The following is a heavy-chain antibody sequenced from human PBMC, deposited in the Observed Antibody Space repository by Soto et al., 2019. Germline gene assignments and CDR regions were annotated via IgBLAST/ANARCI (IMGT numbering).Heavy chain of an antibody. D-gene: IGHD6-19*01. J-gene: IGHJ4*02. CDR3: AGALIAVAGGFDC. V-gene: IGHV3-33*01. CDR1: GFTFSSHG. CDR2: IWYDGSNK. Sequence: QVQLVESGGGVVQPGRSLSLSCAASGFTFSSHGMHWVRQAPGKGLEWVAFIWYDGSNKYYADSVKGRFTISRDNSQSTLYLQMNSLTAEDTAVYYCAGALIAVAGGFDCWGQGALVTVSS.